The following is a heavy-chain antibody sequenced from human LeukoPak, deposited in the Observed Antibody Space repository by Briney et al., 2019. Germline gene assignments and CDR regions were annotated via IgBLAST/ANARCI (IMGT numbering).Heavy chain of an antibody. CDR3: ARDYGDWKTVFDP. J-gene: IGHJ5*02. CDR1: GGTFSSYA. CDR2: IIPIFGTA. Sequence: VKVSCKASGGTFSSYAISWVRQPPAQGLEWVGGIIPIFGTANYAQKFQGRVTITADKSTSTAYMELSSLRSEDTAVYYCARDYGDWKTVFDPWGQGTLVTVSS. V-gene: IGHV1-69*06. D-gene: IGHD4-17*01.